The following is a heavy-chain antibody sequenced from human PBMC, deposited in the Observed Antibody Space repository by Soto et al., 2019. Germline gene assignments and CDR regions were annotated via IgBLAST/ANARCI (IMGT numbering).Heavy chain of an antibody. D-gene: IGHD3-3*01. CDR2: IYHSGST. CDR1: GGSISSSNW. CDR3: ARDQYDFGRGSRTSNWFDP. J-gene: IGHJ5*02. V-gene: IGHV4-4*02. Sequence: SETLSLTCAVSGGSISSSNWWSWVRQPPGKGLEWIGEIYHSGSTNYNPSLKSRVTISVDKSKNQFSLKLSSVTAADTAVYYCARDQYDFGRGSRTSNWFDPGGQGTLVTVSS.